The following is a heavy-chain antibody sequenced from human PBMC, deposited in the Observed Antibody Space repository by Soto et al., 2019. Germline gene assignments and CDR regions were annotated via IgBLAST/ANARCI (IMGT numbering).Heavy chain of an antibody. CDR3: ARSEVFGVVKSSNWFDP. D-gene: IGHD3-3*01. V-gene: IGHV1-3*01. Sequence: ASVKVSCKASGYTFTSYAMHWVRQAPGQRFERMGWINAGNGNTKYSQKFQGRVTITRDTSASTAYMELSSLRSEDTAVYYCARSEVFGVVKSSNWFDPWGQGTLVTVSS. CDR2: INAGNGNT. J-gene: IGHJ5*02. CDR1: GYTFTSYA.